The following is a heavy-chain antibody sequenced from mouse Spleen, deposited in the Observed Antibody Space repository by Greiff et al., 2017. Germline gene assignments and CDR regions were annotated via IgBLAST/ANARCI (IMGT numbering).Heavy chain of an antibody. CDR1: GFTFSSYA. CDR2: ISSGGSYT. J-gene: IGHJ2*01. D-gene: IGHD1-1*01. V-gene: IGHV5-9-1*01. Sequence: EVMLVESGGGLVKPGGSLKLSCAASGFTFSSYAMSWVRQTPEKRLEWVATISSGGSYTYYPDSVKGRFTISRDNAKNTLYLQMSSLRSEDTAMYYCARRDGYYYGSSSYYFDYWGQGTTLTVSS. CDR3: ARRDGYYYGSSSYYFDY.